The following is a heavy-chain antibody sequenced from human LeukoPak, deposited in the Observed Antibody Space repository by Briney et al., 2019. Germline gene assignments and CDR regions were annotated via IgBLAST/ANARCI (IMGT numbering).Heavy chain of an antibody. D-gene: IGHD2-21*01. Sequence: PGGSLRLSCAASGFTFSSYAMSWVRQAPGKGLEWVSVIYGDDSSYYADSVKGRFTISRDNPKNTLSLEMNSLRVDDTAVYYCARRAYCGGDCLDQWGQGTLVTVSS. J-gene: IGHJ4*02. CDR2: IYGDDSS. V-gene: IGHV3-66*01. CDR3: ARRAYCGGDCLDQ. CDR1: GFTFSSYA.